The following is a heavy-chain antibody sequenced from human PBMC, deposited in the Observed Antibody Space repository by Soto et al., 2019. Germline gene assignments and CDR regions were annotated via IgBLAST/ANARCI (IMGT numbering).Heavy chain of an antibody. J-gene: IGHJ6*02. V-gene: IGHV3-48*02. Sequence: PGWSLRLSCAASGWTFGTYSMNWVRQAPGKGLEWIAYINSDSDNIMYADSVKGRFTISRDNAKNSLFLQMNSLTDEDTAVYYCARLYYDYVWGQGTTVTAP. CDR2: INSDSDNI. CDR1: GWTFGTYS. D-gene: IGHD3-3*01. CDR3: ARLYYDYV.